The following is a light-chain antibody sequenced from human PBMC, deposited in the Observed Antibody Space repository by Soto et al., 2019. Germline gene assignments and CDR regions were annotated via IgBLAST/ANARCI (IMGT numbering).Light chain of an antibody. CDR1: SSDAGKYDY. CDR2: DVS. V-gene: IGLV2-11*01. CDR3: CSYANNYSYV. Sequence: QSVLTQPPSASGSPGQSVTISCTGTSSDAGKYDYVSWFQHHPGKAPNLIIYDVSKRPSGVPDRFSGSKSGNTASLTTSGLQAEDEADYYCCSYANNYSYVFGT. J-gene: IGLJ1*01.